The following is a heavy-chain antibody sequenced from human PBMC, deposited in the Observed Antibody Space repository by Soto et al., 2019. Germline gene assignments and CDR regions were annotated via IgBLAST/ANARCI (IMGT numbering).Heavy chain of an antibody. CDR1: GGSISSYY. CDR3: ARVLQINSSSSTYYCYMDV. Sequence: SETLSLTCTVSGGSISSYYWSWIRQPPGKGLEWIGYIYYSGSTNYNPSLKSRVTISVDTSKNQFSLKLSSVTAADTAVYYCARVLQINSSSSTYYCYMDVWGKGTTVTVSS. V-gene: IGHV4-59*01. D-gene: IGHD6-6*01. J-gene: IGHJ6*03. CDR2: IYYSGST.